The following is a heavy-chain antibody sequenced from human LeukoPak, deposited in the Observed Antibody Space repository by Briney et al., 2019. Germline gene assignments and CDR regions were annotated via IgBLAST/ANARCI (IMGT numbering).Heavy chain of an antibody. CDR3: ARGGDYRFDY. V-gene: IGHV4-4*02. Sequence: SETLSLTCAVSGGSISSGSWWGWIRQPPGKGLEWIDEIHHSGSTNYNPSLKSRVTLSVDKSKNQLSLRLTSVTAADTAVYYCARGGDYRFDYWGQGTLVTVSS. CDR2: IHHSGST. J-gene: IGHJ4*02. D-gene: IGHD4-17*01. CDR1: GGSISSGSW.